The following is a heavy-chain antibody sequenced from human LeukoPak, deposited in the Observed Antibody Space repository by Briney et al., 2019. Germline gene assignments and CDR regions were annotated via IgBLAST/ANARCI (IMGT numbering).Heavy chain of an antibody. D-gene: IGHD6-13*01. Sequence: SETLSLTCTVSGGSISSSSYYWGWIRQPPGKGLEWIGSIYYSGSTYYNPSLKSRVTISVDTSKNQFSLKLSSVTAADTAVCYCARERIAAAGTMDYWGQGTLVTVSS. CDR3: ARERIAAAGTMDY. CDR1: GGSISSSSYY. J-gene: IGHJ4*02. CDR2: IYYSGST. V-gene: IGHV4-39*07.